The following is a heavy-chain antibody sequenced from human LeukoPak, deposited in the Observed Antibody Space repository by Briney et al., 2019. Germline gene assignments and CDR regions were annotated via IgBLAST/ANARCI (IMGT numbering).Heavy chain of an antibody. D-gene: IGHD3-16*02. Sequence: ASVKVSCKASGYTFTSYGISWVRQAPGQGLEWMGWISAYNGNTNYAQKLQGRVTMTTDTSTSTAYMELRSLGSDDTAVYYCARDPAFGDYVWGSYRRTFDYWGQGTLVTVSS. CDR3: ARDPAFGDYVWGSYRRTFDY. CDR1: GYTFTSYG. V-gene: IGHV1-18*01. J-gene: IGHJ4*02. CDR2: ISAYNGNT.